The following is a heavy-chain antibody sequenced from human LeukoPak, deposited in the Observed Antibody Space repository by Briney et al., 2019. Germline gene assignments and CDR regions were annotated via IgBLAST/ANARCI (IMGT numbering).Heavy chain of an antibody. Sequence: GGSLRLSCEASGFTFNSYAMSWVRQAPGKGLDWVSVISGGGVGRTDYADSVRGRFTISRDDSKNTTYLEMNSLTVEDTAVYFCAKEDPWFGDAFDLWGQGTLVTVSS. CDR1: GFTFNSYA. J-gene: IGHJ3*01. V-gene: IGHV3-23*01. CDR3: AKEDPWFGDAFDL. CDR2: ISGGGVGRT. D-gene: IGHD3-10*01.